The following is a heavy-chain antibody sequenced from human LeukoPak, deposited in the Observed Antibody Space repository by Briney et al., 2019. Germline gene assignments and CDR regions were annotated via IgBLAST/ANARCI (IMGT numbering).Heavy chain of an antibody. Sequence: ASVKVSCKASGGTFSSYAISWVRQAPGQGLEWMGRIIPIFGTANYAQKFQGRVTITTDESTSTAYMELSSLRSEDTAVYYCARGGKKGGNPFDYWGQGTLVTVSS. CDR2: IIPIFGTA. J-gene: IGHJ4*02. V-gene: IGHV1-69*05. D-gene: IGHD4-23*01. CDR3: ARGGKKGGNPFDY. CDR1: GGTFSSYA.